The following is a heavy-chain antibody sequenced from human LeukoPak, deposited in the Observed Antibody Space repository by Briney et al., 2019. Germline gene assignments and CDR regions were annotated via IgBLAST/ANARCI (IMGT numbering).Heavy chain of an antibody. V-gene: IGHV1-46*01. Sequence: GASVKVSCKASGYTFTSYYMHWVRQAPGQGLEWMGIINPSGGSTSYAQKFQGRVTMTRDMSTSTVYMELSSLRSEDTAVYYRAREQRIAARAPSYFDYWGQGTLVTVSS. CDR3: AREQRIAARAPSYFDY. D-gene: IGHD6-6*01. J-gene: IGHJ4*02. CDR1: GYTFTSYY. CDR2: INPSGGST.